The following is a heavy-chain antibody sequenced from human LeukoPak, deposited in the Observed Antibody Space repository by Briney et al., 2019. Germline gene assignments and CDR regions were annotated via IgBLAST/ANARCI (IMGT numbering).Heavy chain of an antibody. CDR2: IHYSGST. V-gene: IGHV4-59*01. D-gene: IGHD1-20*01. J-gene: IGHJ3*02. Sequence: SETLSLTFTVSGGSISSDYWSWLRQPPGKGLEWIGYIHYSGSTNYNPSLQSRVTISMDTSKDQFSLKVNSVTAADTAVYYCARETITGRAFDIWGQGTMVTVSS. CDR1: GGSISSDY. CDR3: ARETITGRAFDI.